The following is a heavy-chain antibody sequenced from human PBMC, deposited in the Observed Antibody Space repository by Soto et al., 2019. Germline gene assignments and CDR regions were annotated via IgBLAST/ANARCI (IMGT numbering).Heavy chain of an antibody. J-gene: IGHJ6*03. CDR2: INAGNGNT. CDR3: ARERQLERRYYYYYYMDV. V-gene: IGHV1-3*01. D-gene: IGHD1-1*01. Sequence: QVQLVQSGAEVKKPGASVKVSCKASGYTFTSYAMHWVRQAPGQRLEWMGWINAGNGNTKYSQKFQGRVIITRDTSASTAYMELSSLRSEDTAVYYCARERQLERRYYYYYYMDVWGKGTTVTVSS. CDR1: GYTFTSYA.